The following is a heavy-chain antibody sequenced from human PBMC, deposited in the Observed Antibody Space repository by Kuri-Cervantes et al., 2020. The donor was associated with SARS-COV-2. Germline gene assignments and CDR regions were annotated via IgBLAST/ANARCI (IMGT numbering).Heavy chain of an antibody. CDR3: ARRINYWWFDP. Sequence: SETLSLTCTVSGGSNSSYYWSWIRQPPGKGLEWIGYIYHSGSTYYNPSLKSRVTISVDRSKNQFSLKLSSVTAADTAVYYCARRINYWWFDPWGQGTLVTVSS. CDR1: GGSNSSYY. CDR2: IYHSGST. J-gene: IGHJ5*02. V-gene: IGHV4-59*12. D-gene: IGHD4-11*01.